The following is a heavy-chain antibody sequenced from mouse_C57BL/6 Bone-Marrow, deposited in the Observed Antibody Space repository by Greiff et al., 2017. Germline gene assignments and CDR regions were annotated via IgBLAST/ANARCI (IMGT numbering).Heavy chain of an antibody. J-gene: IGHJ3*01. Sequence: VQLQQSGAELVRPGASVKLSCTASGFNIKDDYMHWVKQRHEQGLEWIGWIDPENGDTAYASKFQGKATITVDTSSNTAYLQLSSLTSEDTAVYYCTRIAYWGQGTLVTVSA. CDR2: IDPENGDT. V-gene: IGHV14-4*01. CDR1: GFNIKDDY. CDR3: TRIAY.